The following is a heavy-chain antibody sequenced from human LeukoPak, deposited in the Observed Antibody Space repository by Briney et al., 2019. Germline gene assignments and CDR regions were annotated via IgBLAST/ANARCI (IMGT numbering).Heavy chain of an antibody. Sequence: GASVKVSCKASGYTFTAYYMHWVRQAPGQGLEWMGWINPNSGDTNYAQSFQGRVTMTRDTSISTAYMELSRLRSVDTAVYYCARALLVGATVDYWGQGTLVTVSS. CDR2: INPNSGDT. CDR1: GYTFTAYY. D-gene: IGHD1-26*01. V-gene: IGHV1-2*02. CDR3: ARALLVGATVDY. J-gene: IGHJ4*02.